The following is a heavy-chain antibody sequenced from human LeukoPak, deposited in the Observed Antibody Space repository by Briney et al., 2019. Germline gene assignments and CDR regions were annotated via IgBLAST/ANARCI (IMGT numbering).Heavy chain of an antibody. CDR2: IYTSGST. CDR1: GGSISSYY. V-gene: IGHV4-4*07. Sequence: ASETLSLTCTVSGGSISSYYWSWIRQPAGKGLEWIGRIYTSGSTNYNPSLKSRVTMSVDTSKSQFSLKLSSVTAADTAVYYCARGPGITMVRGVISYFDYWGQGTLVTVSS. D-gene: IGHD3-10*01. CDR3: ARGPGITMVRGVISYFDY. J-gene: IGHJ4*02.